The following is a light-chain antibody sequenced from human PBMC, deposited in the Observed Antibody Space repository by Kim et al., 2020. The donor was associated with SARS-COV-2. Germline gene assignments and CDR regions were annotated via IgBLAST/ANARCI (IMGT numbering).Light chain of an antibody. Sequence: VTLCCHRTSSDVVSYSDVSWYQQHPGKAPKIMIYDVTKRPSGVPDRFSGSKSGNTASLTISGLQAENEADYYCCSYAGSYTNYVFGTGTKVTVL. CDR2: DVT. J-gene: IGLJ1*01. CDR3: CSYAGSYTNYV. CDR1: SSDVVSYSD. V-gene: IGLV2-11*01.